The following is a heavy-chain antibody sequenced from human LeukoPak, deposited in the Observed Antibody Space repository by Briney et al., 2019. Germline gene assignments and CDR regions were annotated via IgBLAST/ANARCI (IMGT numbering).Heavy chain of an antibody. CDR3: AKDRITIFGEVDV. CDR1: GFTFSSYG. J-gene: IGHJ6*02. D-gene: IGHD3-3*01. Sequence: GGSMRLSCAASGFTFSSYGMHWVRQAPGKGLEWVAVISYDGSNKYYADSVKGRFTISRDNSKNTLYLQMNSLRAEDTAVYYCAKDRITIFGEVDVWGQGTTVTVSS. CDR2: ISYDGSNK. V-gene: IGHV3-30*18.